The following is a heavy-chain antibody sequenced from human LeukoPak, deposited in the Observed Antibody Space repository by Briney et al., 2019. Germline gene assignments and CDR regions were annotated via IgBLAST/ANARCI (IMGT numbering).Heavy chain of an antibody. Sequence: GGSLRLSCAASGFTFSNAWMSWVRQAPGKGLEWVGRIKSKTDGGTTDYAAPVKDRFTISRDDSKNTLYLQMNSLRAEDTAVYYCAKLKGPLYGDYSTSYFDYWGQGTLVTVSS. CDR1: GFTFSNAW. J-gene: IGHJ4*02. V-gene: IGHV3-15*01. CDR2: IKSKTDGGTT. CDR3: AKLKGPLYGDYSTSYFDY. D-gene: IGHD4-17*01.